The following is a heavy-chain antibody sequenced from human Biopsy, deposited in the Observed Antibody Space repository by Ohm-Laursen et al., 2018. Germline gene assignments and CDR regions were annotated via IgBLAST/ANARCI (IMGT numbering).Heavy chain of an antibody. D-gene: IGHD2-21*01. V-gene: IGHV4-59*01. CDR1: VGSMGSDY. CDR2: FYSSGST. Sequence: SLSLTATFSVGSMGSDYWIWMPQPPGKGRESIGYFYSSGSTNYNPSLKSRVTISVAVDTSKSQFSLRLSSVTAAGTAMYYCARGEAGVYCALDIWGQGTLVIVSS. J-gene: IGHJ3*02. CDR3: ARGEAGVYCALDI.